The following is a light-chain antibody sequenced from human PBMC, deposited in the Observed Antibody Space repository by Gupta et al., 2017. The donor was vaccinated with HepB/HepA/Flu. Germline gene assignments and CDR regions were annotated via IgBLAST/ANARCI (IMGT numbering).Light chain of an antibody. V-gene: IGKV2-40*01. CDR3: MQRIEFLWT. CDR2: SLS. CDR1: QHRLDNDDGNTY. J-gene: IGKJ1*01. Sequence: DIVMMHTPPPLLVTPRGPASTFCRTSQHRLDNDDGNTYLDWYLQKPGQSPQLLIYSLSYRASGVPDRFSGSGSGTDFTLKISRVEAEDVGIYYCMQRIEFLWTFGQGTKVEIK.